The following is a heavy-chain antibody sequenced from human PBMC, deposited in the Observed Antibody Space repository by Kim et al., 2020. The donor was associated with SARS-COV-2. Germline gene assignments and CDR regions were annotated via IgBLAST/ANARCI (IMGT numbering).Heavy chain of an antibody. CDR3: AKDRSCSSTSGPRSLTTLGN. CDR2: ISGSGGST. CDR1: GFTFSSYA. D-gene: IGHD2-2*01. Sequence: GGSLRLSCAASGFTFSSYAMSWVRQAPGKGLEWVAAISGSGGSTYYADSVKGRFTISRDNSKNTLYLQMNSLRAEDTAVYYCAKDRSCSSTSGPRSLTTLGNWGEGALVTVSS. V-gene: IGHV3-23*01. J-gene: IGHJ4*02.